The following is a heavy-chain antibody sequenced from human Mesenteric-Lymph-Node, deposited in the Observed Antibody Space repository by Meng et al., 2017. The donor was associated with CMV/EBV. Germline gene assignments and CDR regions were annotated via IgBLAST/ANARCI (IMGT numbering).Heavy chain of an antibody. CDR1: GFPFGSFS. Sequence: GESLKISCAASGFPFGSFSMNWVRQAPGKAPEWVSSISSTGLYTYYADSVRGRFTISRDNAKNSLFLQMDSLRADDSGVYFCARVRPPGGFEDYWGQGTLVTVSS. CDR2: ISSTGLYT. D-gene: IGHD5-12*01. V-gene: IGHV3-21*01. J-gene: IGHJ4*02. CDR3: ARVRPPGGFEDY.